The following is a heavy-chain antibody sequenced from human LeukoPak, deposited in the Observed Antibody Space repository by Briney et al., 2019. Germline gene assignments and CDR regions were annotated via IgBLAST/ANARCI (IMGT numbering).Heavy chain of an antibody. Sequence: PGGSLRLSCAASGFTFSSSAMNWVRQAPGKGLEWVSASGTVGDTYYSDSVQGRFTISRDNSKNTLYLQMTSLRAEDTAIYYCVKKTPGTYPFDYWGQGTLVTVSP. J-gene: IGHJ4*02. V-gene: IGHV3-23*01. CDR2: SGTVGDT. CDR3: VKKTPGTYPFDY. CDR1: GFTFSSSA. D-gene: IGHD6-13*01.